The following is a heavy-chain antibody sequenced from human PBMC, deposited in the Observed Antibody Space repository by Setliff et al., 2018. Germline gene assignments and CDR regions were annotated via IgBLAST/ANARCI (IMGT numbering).Heavy chain of an antibody. D-gene: IGHD2-21*02. V-gene: IGHV1-69*05. J-gene: IGHJ4*02. CDR3: ARVGVTSTKEYYFDH. CDR2: IIPIFGTA. CDR1: GGTFSSYA. Sequence: ASVKVSCKASGGTFSSYAISWVRQAPGQGLEWMGGIIPIFGTANYAQKFQGRVTMTTDTSTSTTYMELRSLRSDDTAVYYCARVGVTSTKEYYFDHWGQGTPVTVSS.